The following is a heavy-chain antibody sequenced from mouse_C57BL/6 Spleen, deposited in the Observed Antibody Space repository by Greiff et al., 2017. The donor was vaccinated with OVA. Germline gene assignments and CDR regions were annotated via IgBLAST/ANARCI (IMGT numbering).Heavy chain of an antibody. CDR3: ARNYGGSLYFDY. CDR1: GFSLTSYG. J-gene: IGHJ2*01. CDR2: IWSGGST. V-gene: IGHV2-2*01. Sequence: VKLQESGPGLVQPSQSLSITCTVSGFSLTSYGVHWVRQSPGKGLEWLGVIWSGGSTDYNAAFISRLSISKDNSKSQVFFKMNSLQADDTAIYYCARNYGGSLYFDYWGQGTTLTVSS. D-gene: IGHD1-1*01.